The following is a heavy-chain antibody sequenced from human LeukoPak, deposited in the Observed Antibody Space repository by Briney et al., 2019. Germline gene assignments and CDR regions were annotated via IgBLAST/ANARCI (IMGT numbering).Heavy chain of an antibody. D-gene: IGHD6-19*01. J-gene: IGHJ6*02. Sequence: ASVKVSFKASGYTFTGYYMHWVRQAPGQGLEGMGWINPNSGGTNYAQKFQGRVTMTRDTSISTAYMELSRLRSDDTAVYYCVSPVAVAPYYYGMDVWGQGTTVTVSS. CDR3: VSPVAVAPYYYGMDV. CDR1: GYTFTGYY. V-gene: IGHV1-2*02. CDR2: INPNSGGT.